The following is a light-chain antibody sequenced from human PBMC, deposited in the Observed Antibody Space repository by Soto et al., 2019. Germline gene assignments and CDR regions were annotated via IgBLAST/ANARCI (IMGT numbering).Light chain of an antibody. Sequence: GDRVPITCQASQDISNHLNWYQQKPGKAPKLLIYDASNLETGVPSRFSGSGSGTDFTVTISSLQPEDFATYSCQQYYNLPITFGQGTRLETK. CDR1: QDISNH. CDR3: QQYYNLPIT. V-gene: IGKV1-33*01. J-gene: IGKJ5*01. CDR2: DAS.